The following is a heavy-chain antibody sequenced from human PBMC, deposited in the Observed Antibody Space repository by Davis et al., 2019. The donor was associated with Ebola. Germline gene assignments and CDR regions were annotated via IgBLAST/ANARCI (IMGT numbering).Heavy chain of an antibody. J-gene: IGHJ4*02. CDR3: ARATFGYNSGWYADY. D-gene: IGHD6-19*01. CDR1: GFTLTNYA. V-gene: IGHV1-3*01. Sequence: ASVKVSCKASGFTLTNYAIHWVRQAPGQRLEWMGWVHGGNGHTKYSQRFQGRVTITTDTSASTAYLDLSSLRSDDTAVFYCARATFGYNSGWYADYWGQGTLVTVSS. CDR2: VHGGNGHT.